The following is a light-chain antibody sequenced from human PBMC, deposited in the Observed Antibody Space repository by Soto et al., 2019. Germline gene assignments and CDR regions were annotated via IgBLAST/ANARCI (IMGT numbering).Light chain of an antibody. CDR3: HQYGSSPLT. CDR2: GTS. Sequence: EIVLTQSLGTLSLSPGERATLSCRASQSVTSSSLAWYQQKPGQAPRLLVYGTSRRATGIPDRFSGSGSGTDFTLTISRLEPQDFAMYYCHQYGSSPLTFGGGTKVEIK. CDR1: QSVTSSS. J-gene: IGKJ4*01. V-gene: IGKV3-20*01.